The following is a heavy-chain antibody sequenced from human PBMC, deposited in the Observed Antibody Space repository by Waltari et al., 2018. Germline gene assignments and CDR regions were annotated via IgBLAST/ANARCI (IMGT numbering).Heavy chain of an antibody. CDR1: GFTFSSYA. Sequence: EVQLLESGGGLVQPGGSLRLSCAASGFTFSSYAMSWVRQAPGKGLEWVSAISGSGGSTYYADSVKVRFTISRDNSKNTLYLQMNSLRAEDTAVYYCAKGHGSGSYYNPAHFGYYYGMDVWGQGTTVTVSS. CDR3: AKGHGSGSYYNPAHFGYYYGMDV. CDR2: ISGSGGST. J-gene: IGHJ6*02. D-gene: IGHD3-10*01. V-gene: IGHV3-23*01.